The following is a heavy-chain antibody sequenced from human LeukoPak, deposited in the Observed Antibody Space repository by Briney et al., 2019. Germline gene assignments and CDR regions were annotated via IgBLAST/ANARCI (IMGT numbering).Heavy chain of an antibody. D-gene: IGHD3-9*01. V-gene: IGHV1-69*05. Sequence: SVKVSCKASGGTFSSYAISWVRQAPGQGLEWMGRIIPIFGTANYAQKFQGRVTITTDESTSTAYMELSSLRSEDTAVYYCAREGDILTGSPLGWFDPWGQGTLVTVSS. CDR1: GGTFSSYA. J-gene: IGHJ5*02. CDR2: IIPIFGTA. CDR3: AREGDILTGSPLGWFDP.